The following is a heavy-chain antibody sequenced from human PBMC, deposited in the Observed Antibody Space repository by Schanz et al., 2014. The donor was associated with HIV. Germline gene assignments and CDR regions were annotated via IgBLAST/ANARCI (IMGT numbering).Heavy chain of an antibody. V-gene: IGHV3-23*01. CDR2: IDGVGDNT. CDR3: ANQRYSGTYRPFDY. CDR1: GFTFNNYA. Sequence: EVQLLDSGGGLVQPGGSLRLSCVASGFTFNNYAMTWVRQAPGKGLEWVSAIDGVGDNTYYADSVKGRFTISRDNSKNTVYLRMSGLRAEDTAVYYCANQRYSGTYRPFDYWGRGTLVTVSS. J-gene: IGHJ4*02. D-gene: IGHD1-26*01.